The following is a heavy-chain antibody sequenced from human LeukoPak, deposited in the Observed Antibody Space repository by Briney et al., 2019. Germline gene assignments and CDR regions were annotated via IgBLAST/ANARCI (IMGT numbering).Heavy chain of an antibody. J-gene: IGHJ4*01. CDR1: GFTFSSSS. CDR2: ISSTSNYM. Sequence: GGSLRLSCAASGFTFSSSSMNWVRQAPGKGLEWVSSISSTSNYMYYVDSVKGRFTISRDNARNSLYLQMNSLRAEDTAVYYCARGPGSGWYNYWGHGTLVTVCS. V-gene: IGHV3-21*01. CDR3: ARGPGSGWYNY. D-gene: IGHD6-19*01.